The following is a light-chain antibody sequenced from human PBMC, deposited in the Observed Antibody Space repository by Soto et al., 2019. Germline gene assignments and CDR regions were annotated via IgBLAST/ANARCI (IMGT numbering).Light chain of an antibody. CDR2: AAS. Sequence: IQMTQSPSSLSASVGDRVTITCRASQGITNDLGWYQQKPGKAPKPLIYAASSIQSGVPSRFSGSGSGTDFTLTISGLEPEDFAVYYCQQRSSWPLTFGGGTKVDIK. V-gene: IGKV1-6*01. CDR3: QQRSSWPLT. J-gene: IGKJ4*01. CDR1: QGITND.